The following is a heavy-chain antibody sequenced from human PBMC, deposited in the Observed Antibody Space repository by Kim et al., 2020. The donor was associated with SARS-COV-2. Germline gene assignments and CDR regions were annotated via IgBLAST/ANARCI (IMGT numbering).Heavy chain of an antibody. CDR1: GGSISSSSYY. V-gene: IGHV4-39*01. Sequence: SETLSLTCTVSGGSISSSSYYWGWIRQPPGKGLEWIGSIYYSGSTYYNPSLKSRVTISVDTSKNQFSLKLSSVTAADTAVYYCARQYSSGWERRFDYWGQGTLVTVSS. D-gene: IGHD6-19*01. CDR3: ARQYSSGWERRFDY. J-gene: IGHJ4*02. CDR2: IYYSGST.